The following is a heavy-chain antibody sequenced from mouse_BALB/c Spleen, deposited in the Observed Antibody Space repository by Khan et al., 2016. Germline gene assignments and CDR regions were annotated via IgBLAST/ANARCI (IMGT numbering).Heavy chain of an antibody. CDR3: ARGTPCAN. Sequence: QVQLQQSGAELVRPGSSVKISCKASGFAFSSYWMNWVKQRPGQGLEWIGQIYPGDGDTNYNGKFKGKATLTADKSSSTAYMQLSSLTSEDSAVYFCARGTPCANWGQGTLVTGAA. J-gene: IGHJ3*01. D-gene: IGHD2-14*01. CDR1: GFAFSSYW. CDR2: IYPGDGDT. V-gene: IGHV1-80*01.